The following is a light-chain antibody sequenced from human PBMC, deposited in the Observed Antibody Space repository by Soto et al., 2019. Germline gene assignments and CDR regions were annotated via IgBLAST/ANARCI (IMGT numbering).Light chain of an antibody. V-gene: IGLV2-23*01. CDR1: SSDVGAYNF. J-gene: IGLJ2*01. CDR2: EAN. Sequence: QSALTQPASVSGSPGQSITISCTGTSSDVGAYNFVSWHQQHPGKAPKLMIYEANKRPSGVSDRFSGSKSGNTASLTISGLQAEDEAEYYCSSYAGYSTSVVFGGGTQLTVL. CDR3: SSYAGYSTSVV.